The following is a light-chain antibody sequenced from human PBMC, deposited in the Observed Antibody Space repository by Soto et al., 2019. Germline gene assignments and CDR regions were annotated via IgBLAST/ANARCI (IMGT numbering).Light chain of an antibody. CDR1: QSVSSN. CDR2: GAS. Sequence: EVVFTQSPSTLSLSPGERATLSCRASQSVSSNLAWYQQKPGQAPRLLIYGASSRATGIPDRFSAWGSGTDFTLTISRVDPADFAVYYCQQRSNWPITFGQGTRLEIK. V-gene: IGKV3-11*01. J-gene: IGKJ5*01. CDR3: QQRSNWPIT.